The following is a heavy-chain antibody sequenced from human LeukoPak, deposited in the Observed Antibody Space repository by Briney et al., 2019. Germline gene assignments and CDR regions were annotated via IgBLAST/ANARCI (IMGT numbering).Heavy chain of an antibody. CDR3: ARDEVGGGIDY. CDR2: ISSPGSTI. J-gene: IGHJ4*02. V-gene: IGHV3-48*03. CDR1: GFTFSSYE. Sequence: PVGSLRLSCAASGFTFSSYEMNWVRQAPGKGLEWISYISSPGSTIYYADSGKGRFTIYRDNTKNSLYLKMNSLRAVDTAVYYCARDEVGGGIDYRGQGNLVTVSS. D-gene: IGHD1-26*01.